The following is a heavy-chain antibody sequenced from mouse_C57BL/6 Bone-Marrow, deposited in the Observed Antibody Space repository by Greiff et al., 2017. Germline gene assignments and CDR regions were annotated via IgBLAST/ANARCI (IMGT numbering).Heavy chain of an antibody. CDR3: ERSDLGDY. Sequence: QVQLQQSGAELVRPGASVKLSCKASGYTFTDYYIHWVKQRPGQGLEWIASIYPGSGNTYYNEKFKGKATLTAEKSSSTAYMQLSSLTSEDSAVXCCERSDLGDYWGQGTSVTVSS. V-gene: IGHV1-76*01. J-gene: IGHJ4*01. CDR2: IYPGSGNT. CDR1: GYTFTDYY.